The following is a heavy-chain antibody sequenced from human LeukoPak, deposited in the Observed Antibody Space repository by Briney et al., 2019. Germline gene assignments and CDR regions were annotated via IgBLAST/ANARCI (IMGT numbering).Heavy chain of an antibody. D-gene: IGHD4-17*01. CDR1: GGSISSYY. Sequence: SETLSLTCTVSGGSISSYYWSWIRQPPGKGLEWIGYIYYSGSTNYNPSLKSRVTISVDTSKNQFSLKLSSVTAADTAVYYCATTDYGDYYYYYYGMDVWGKGTTVTVSS. CDR3: ATTDYGDYYYYYYGMDV. V-gene: IGHV4-59*01. CDR2: IYYSGST. J-gene: IGHJ6*04.